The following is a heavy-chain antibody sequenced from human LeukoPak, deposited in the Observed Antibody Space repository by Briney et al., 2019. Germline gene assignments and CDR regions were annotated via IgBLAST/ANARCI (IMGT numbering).Heavy chain of an antibody. CDR2: IKQDGSEK. CDR3: ARDSVVRGAPEFDY. CDR1: GFTFSSYW. Sequence: GGSLRLSCAASGFTFSSYWMSWVRQAPGKGLEWVANIKQDGSEKYYVDSLKGRFTISRDNAKNSLYLQMNSLRAEDTAVYYCARDSVVRGAPEFDYWGQGTLVTVSS. J-gene: IGHJ4*02. V-gene: IGHV3-7*01. D-gene: IGHD3-10*01.